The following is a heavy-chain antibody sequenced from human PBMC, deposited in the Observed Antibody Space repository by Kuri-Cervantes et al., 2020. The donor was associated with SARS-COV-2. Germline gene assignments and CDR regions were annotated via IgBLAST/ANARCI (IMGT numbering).Heavy chain of an antibody. CDR1: GFTFSNYW. V-gene: IGHV3-74*01. Sequence: GGSLRLSCAASGFTFSNYWMHWVRQAPGKGLVWVSKINIDGNTANYADSVKGRFTISRDNANNTLYLQMNSLRAEDTAVYYCASIVVVPAAIAGATQGKGDYWGQGTLVTVSS. J-gene: IGHJ4*02. CDR2: INIDGNTA. D-gene: IGHD2-2*01. CDR3: ASIVVVPAAIAGATQGKGDY.